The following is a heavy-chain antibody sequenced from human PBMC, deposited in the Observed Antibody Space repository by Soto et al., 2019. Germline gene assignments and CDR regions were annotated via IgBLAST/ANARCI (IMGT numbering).Heavy chain of an antibody. CDR1: GWSFSGYY. CDR3: ANSSGWPWYNWFDP. J-gene: IGHJ5*02. CDR2: INHSGST. V-gene: IGHV4-34*01. Sequence: SETLSLTCAVYGWSFSGYYWSWIRQPPGKGLEWIREINHSGSTNYNPSLKSRVTMSVDTSKNQFSLKLSSVTAADTAVYYCANSSGWPWYNWFDPWGQGTLVTVSS. D-gene: IGHD6-19*01.